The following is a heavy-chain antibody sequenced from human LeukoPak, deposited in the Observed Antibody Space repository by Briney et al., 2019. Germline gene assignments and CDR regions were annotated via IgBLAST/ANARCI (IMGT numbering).Heavy chain of an antibody. Sequence: GGSLRLSCAASGFTFSDYSMRWVRQAPGKGLEWVSSISGTGDVSKYADSVKGRFTVSRDNSKNTLYLQVNSLRAEETAVYYCAKAFVPYYYGMDVWGQGTTVTVS. J-gene: IGHJ6*02. CDR3: AKAFVPYYYGMDV. CDR2: ISGTGDVS. V-gene: IGHV3-23*01. CDR1: GFTFSDYS. D-gene: IGHD2/OR15-2a*01.